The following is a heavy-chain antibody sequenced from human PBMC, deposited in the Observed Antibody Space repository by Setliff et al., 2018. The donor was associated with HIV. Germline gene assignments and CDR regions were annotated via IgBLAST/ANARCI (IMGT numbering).Heavy chain of an antibody. CDR3: VREGWTLLRYVDWLLSYMDV. J-gene: IGHJ6*03. Sequence: GALRLSCAASGFTVSSNYISWVRQGPGKGLEWVSILYPSDRTFFADSVRGRFTISRDNAKNTVYLQMNSLRVEDTAVYYCVREGWTLLRYVDWLLSYMDVWGKGTTVTVSS. D-gene: IGHD3-9*01. CDR2: LYPSDRT. CDR1: GFTVSSNY. V-gene: IGHV3-66*01.